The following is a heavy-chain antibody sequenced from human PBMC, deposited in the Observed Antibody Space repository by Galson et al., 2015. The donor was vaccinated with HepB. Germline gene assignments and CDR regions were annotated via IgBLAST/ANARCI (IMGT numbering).Heavy chain of an antibody. Sequence: CAISGDRVSSNSAAWNWIRQSPSRGLEWLGRTYYRSKWYNDYAVSVKSRITINPDTSKNQFSLQLNSVTPEDTAVYYCAREIEGATVGDAFDIWGQGTMVTVSS. CDR1: GDRVSSNSAA. CDR3: AREIEGATVGDAFDI. V-gene: IGHV6-1*01. CDR2: TYYRSKWYN. J-gene: IGHJ3*02. D-gene: IGHD1-26*01.